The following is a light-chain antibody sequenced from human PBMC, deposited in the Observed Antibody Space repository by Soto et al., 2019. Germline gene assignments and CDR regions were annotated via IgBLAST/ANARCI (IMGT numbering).Light chain of an antibody. CDR2: DAS. Sequence: DIQMTQSPSSLSASVGDRVTITCRASQVISKFLNWYQLKPGKAPKFLIFDASELETGVTSRFSGHRSGTDFSFIISSLQPEDIATYYCQQYDNYPLTDGGGTKVEIK. J-gene: IGKJ4*01. V-gene: IGKV1-33*01. CDR3: QQYDNYPLT. CDR1: QVISKF.